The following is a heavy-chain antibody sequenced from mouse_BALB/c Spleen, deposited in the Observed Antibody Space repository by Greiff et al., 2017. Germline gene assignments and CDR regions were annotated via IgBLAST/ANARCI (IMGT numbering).Heavy chain of an antibody. J-gene: IGHJ3*01. V-gene: IGHV2-9*02. D-gene: IGHD2-12*01. Sequence: QVQLMESGPGLVAPSQSLSITCTVSGFSLTSYGVPWVRQPPGKGLEWLGVIWAGGSTNYNSALMSRLSISKDNSKSQVFLKMNRLQTDDTAMYYCARGGARLRRFAYWGQGTLVTVSA. CDR3: ARGGARLRRFAY. CDR1: GFSLTSYG. CDR2: IWAGGST.